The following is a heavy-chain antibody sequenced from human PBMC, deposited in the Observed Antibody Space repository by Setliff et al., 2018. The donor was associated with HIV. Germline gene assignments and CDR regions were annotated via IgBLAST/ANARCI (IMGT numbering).Heavy chain of an antibody. CDR1: GFTFSNSW. D-gene: IGHD3-22*01. V-gene: IGHV3-7*03. J-gene: IGHJ4*01. Sequence: GASLKISCAASGFTFSNSWMTWVRQAPGKGLEWVANIKKDGSDKFYVDSVKGRFAISRDNAKNSLNLEMNSLRAEDTAIYYCASSRPPDDSSGYLDHWGQGTLVTVSS. CDR2: IKKDGSDK. CDR3: ASSRPPDDSSGYLDH.